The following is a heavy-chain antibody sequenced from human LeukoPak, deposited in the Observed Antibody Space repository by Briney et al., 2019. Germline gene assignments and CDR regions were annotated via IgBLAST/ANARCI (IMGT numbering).Heavy chain of an antibody. D-gene: IGHD5-24*01. CDR1: GFTFSSYA. V-gene: IGHV3-7*04. J-gene: IGHJ4*02. CDR2: IKQDGSKK. Sequence: GKSLRLSCAASGFTFSSYAMHWVRQAPGKGLEWVANIKQDGSKKSYVDSVKGRFTISRDNAKNSLYLQMNSLRAEDTAIYYCTRVGYIDEGIDYWGQGTLVTVSS. CDR3: TRVGYIDEGIDY.